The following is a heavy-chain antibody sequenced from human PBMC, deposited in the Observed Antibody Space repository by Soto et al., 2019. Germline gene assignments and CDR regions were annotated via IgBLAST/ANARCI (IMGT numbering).Heavy chain of an antibody. Sequence: ASVKVSCKASGYTFTIYGISWVRKAPGQGLEWMGWISAYNGNTNYAQKLQGRVTMTTDTSTSTAYMELRSLRSDATAVYYCARAGSWIQPFDYWGQGTLVTVSS. CDR2: ISAYNGNT. D-gene: IGHD5-18*01. V-gene: IGHV1-18*04. J-gene: IGHJ4*02. CDR3: ARAGSWIQPFDY. CDR1: GYTFTIYG.